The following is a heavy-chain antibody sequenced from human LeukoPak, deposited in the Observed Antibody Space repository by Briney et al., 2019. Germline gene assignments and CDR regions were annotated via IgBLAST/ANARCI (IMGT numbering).Heavy chain of an antibody. D-gene: IGHD5-18*01. V-gene: IGHV4-39*07. CDR3: ARGGYSYGYATDY. Sequence: SETLSLTCTVSGGSIISSSYYWGWIRQPPGKGLEWIGSIYYTGSTYYNPSLRSRVTMSVDTSRNQFSLKLSSVTAADTAVYYCARGGYSYGYATDYWGQGTLVTVSS. CDR1: GGSIISSSYY. J-gene: IGHJ4*02. CDR2: IYYTGST.